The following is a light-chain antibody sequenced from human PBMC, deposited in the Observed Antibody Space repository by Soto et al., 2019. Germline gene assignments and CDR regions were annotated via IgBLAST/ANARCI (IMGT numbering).Light chain of an antibody. CDR1: QDISNY. CDR2: DAS. CDR3: QQYDNRPPFT. V-gene: IGKV1-33*01. Sequence: DIQMTQSPSSLSASVGDRVTITCQASQDISNYLNWYQQKPGKAPKLLIYDASNLETGVPSRFSGSGAGTDLTFTISSLQPEDIATYYCQQYDNRPPFTFGPGTKVDIK. J-gene: IGKJ3*01.